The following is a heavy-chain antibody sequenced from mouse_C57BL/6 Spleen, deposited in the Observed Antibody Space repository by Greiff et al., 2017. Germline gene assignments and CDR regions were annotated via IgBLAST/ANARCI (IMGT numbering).Heavy chain of an antibody. J-gene: IGHJ3*01. Sequence: EVKVVESGGGLVKPGGSLKLSCAASGFTFSDYGMHWVRQAPEKGLEWVAYISSGSSTIYYADTVKGRFTISRDNAKNTLFLQMTSLRSEDTAMYYCSYDGYPAWFAYWGQGTLVTVSA. CDR2: ISSGSSTI. CDR3: SYDGYPAWFAY. V-gene: IGHV5-17*01. CDR1: GFTFSDYG. D-gene: IGHD2-3*01.